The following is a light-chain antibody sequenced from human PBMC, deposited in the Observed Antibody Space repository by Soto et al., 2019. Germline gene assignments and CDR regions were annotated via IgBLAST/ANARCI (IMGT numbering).Light chain of an antibody. J-gene: IGKJ1*01. Sequence: PGEIAPLSCCASRTVDGNYLAWYHQKPGQAPRLLIHGASNRATGIPARFSGSGSGADFTLTISSLEPEDFAVYYCQQRTSWPPWTFGQGTKVDIK. CDR1: RTVDGNY. CDR3: QQRTSWPPWT. V-gene: IGKV3-11*01. CDR2: GAS.